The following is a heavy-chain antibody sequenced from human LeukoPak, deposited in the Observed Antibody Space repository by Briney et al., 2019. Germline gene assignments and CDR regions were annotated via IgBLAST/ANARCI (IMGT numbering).Heavy chain of an antibody. Sequence: GASVKVSCKASGGTFSSYGISWVRPAPGQGLEWMGWISAYNGNTNYAQKLQGRVTMTTDTSTSTAYMELRSLRSDDTAVYYCARALYYYDSSGYYHDAFDIWGQGTMVTVSS. CDR2: ISAYNGNT. CDR1: GGTFSSYG. V-gene: IGHV1-18*01. D-gene: IGHD3-22*01. CDR3: ARALYYYDSSGYYHDAFDI. J-gene: IGHJ3*02.